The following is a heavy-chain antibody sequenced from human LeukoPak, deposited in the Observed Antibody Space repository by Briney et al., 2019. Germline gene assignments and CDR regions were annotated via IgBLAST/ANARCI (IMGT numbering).Heavy chain of an antibody. CDR1: GFTFSSYA. CDR2: ISYDGSNK. Sequence: GRSLRLSCAASGFTFSSYAMHWVRQAPGKGLEWVAVISYDGSNKYYADSVKGRFTISRGNSKNTLYLQMNSLRAGDTAVYYCARGSELSVGYAFDIWGQGTMVTVSS. D-gene: IGHD1-26*01. J-gene: IGHJ3*02. CDR3: ARGSELSVGYAFDI. V-gene: IGHV3-30*14.